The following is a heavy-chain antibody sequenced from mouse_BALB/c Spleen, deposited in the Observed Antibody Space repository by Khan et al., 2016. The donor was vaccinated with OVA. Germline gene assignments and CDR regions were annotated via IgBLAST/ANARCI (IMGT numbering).Heavy chain of an antibody. CDR2: FDPFSGCT. CDR1: GYSFTNDA. CDR3: TRHGFVAWFTY. J-gene: IGHJ3*01. D-gene: IGHD2-2*01. Sequence: VQLKESGPELMKPGASVKISGTASGYSFTNDAIPWVIQSHGKSLEWRGYFDPFSGCTTYNQKFKGKVTLTVDKSSSTAYIHISNRTSEDSAAFYCTRHGFVAWFTYWGQGTLVTVAA. V-gene: IGHV1S135*01.